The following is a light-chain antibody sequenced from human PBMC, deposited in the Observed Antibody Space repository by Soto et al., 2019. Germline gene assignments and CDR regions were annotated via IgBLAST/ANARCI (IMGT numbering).Light chain of an antibody. CDR1: QSVRNN. Sequence: LSVRPGEKASISRRASQSVRNNLAWYQQKPGQAPRLLIYGASSRATGIPDRFSGSGSGTDFTRGISIPAPPVFPSDDCHLYGCPPSSFCQGTKVDIK. J-gene: IGKJ1*01. V-gene: IGKV3-20*01. CDR2: GAS. CDR3: HLYGCPPSS.